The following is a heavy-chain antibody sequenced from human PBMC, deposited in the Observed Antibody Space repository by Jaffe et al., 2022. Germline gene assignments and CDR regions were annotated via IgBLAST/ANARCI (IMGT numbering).Heavy chain of an antibody. J-gene: IGHJ4*02. CDR3: VRDFREFDY. D-gene: IGHD3-10*01. CDR2: INSDGSTT. Sequence: EVQLVESGGGLVQPGGSLRLSCAASGFTFSSHWMHWVRQAPGKGLVWVSRINSDGSTTNYADSVKGRFTISRENAENTVYLQMNSLRAEDTAVYYCVRDFREFDYWGQGTLVTVSS. V-gene: IGHV3-74*01. CDR1: GFTFSSHW.